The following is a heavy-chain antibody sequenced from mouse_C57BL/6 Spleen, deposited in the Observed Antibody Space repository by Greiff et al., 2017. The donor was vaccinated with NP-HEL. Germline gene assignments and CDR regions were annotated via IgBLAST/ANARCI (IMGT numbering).Heavy chain of an antibody. V-gene: IGHV1-64*01. CDR1: GYTFTSYW. J-gene: IGHJ2*01. CDR2: IHPNSGST. Sequence: LQQPGAELVKPGPSVKLSCKASGYTFTSYWMHWVKQRPGQGLEWIGMIHPNSGSTNYNEKFKSKATLTVDKSSSTAYMQLSSLTSEDSAVYYCTRGAYYYGSSSFDYWGQGTTLTVSS. D-gene: IGHD1-1*01. CDR3: TRGAYYYGSSSFDY.